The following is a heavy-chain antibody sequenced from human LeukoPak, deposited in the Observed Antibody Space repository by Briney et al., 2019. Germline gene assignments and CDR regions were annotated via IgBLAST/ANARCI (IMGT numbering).Heavy chain of an antibody. Sequence: GGSLRLSWAASGFTFSGSWMDWVRQAPGKGLEWVANINQDGSETYYVDSAKGRFTISRDNAKNSLYLQMDSLRVEDTAMYYCTKALDFWGQGTLVTVSS. CDR2: INQDGSET. CDR3: TKALDF. V-gene: IGHV3-7*01. J-gene: IGHJ4*02. CDR1: GFTFSGSW.